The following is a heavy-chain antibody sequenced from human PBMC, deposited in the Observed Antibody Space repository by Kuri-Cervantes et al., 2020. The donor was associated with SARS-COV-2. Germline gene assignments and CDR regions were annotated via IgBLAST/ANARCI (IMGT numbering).Heavy chain of an antibody. CDR1: GGSISSSSYY. CDR2: IYYSGST. Sequence: ESLKISCTVSGGSISSSSYYWGRIRQPPGKGLEWIGSIYYSGSTYYNPSLKSRVTISVDTSKNQFSLKLSSVTAADTAVYYCARQMMSSITIFGVVITRNWFDPWGQGTLVTVSS. J-gene: IGHJ5*02. CDR3: ARQMMSSITIFGVVITRNWFDP. D-gene: IGHD3-3*01. V-gene: IGHV4-39*01.